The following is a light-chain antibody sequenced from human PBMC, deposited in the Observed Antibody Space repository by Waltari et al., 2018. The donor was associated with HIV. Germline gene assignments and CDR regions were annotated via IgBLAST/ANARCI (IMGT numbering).Light chain of an antibody. CDR1: SDYSSNA. CDR3: KTWGTALEV. V-gene: IGLV4-69*01. Sequence: QVVVTQSPSASASLGASVPLTCTLSSDYSSNAIEWHQQHPGKGPRYLLKVNSDGTHMKGEGIPDRFSGSNSGPERYLTISSLQSEDEADYYCKTWGTALEVFGGGTRLTVL. J-gene: IGLJ3*02. CDR2: VNSDGTH.